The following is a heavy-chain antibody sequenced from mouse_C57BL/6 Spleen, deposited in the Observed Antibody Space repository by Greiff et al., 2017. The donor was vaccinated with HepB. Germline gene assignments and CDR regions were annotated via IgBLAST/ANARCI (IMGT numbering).Heavy chain of an antibody. CDR2: IYPGSGNT. Sequence: QVHVKQSGAELVRPGASVKLSCKASGYTFTDYYINWVKQRPGQGLEWIARIYPGSGNTYYNEKFKGKATLTAEKSSSTAYMQLSSLTSEDSAVYFCAREEDYYYGSSVDYWGQSTTLTVSS. CDR3: AREEDYYYGSSVDY. D-gene: IGHD1-1*01. V-gene: IGHV1-76*01. J-gene: IGHJ2*01. CDR1: GYTFTDYY.